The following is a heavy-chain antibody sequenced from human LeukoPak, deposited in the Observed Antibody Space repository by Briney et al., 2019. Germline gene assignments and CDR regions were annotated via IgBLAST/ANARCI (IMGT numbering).Heavy chain of an antibody. Sequence: SATLPLTCTVSGGSISGSNYYWGWIRQPPVKGLEWIGSIHYTGSTYYKPSLKSRVTISVDTSKNQFSLKLNSVTAADTAVYYCARPPGFSTSFWDWGQGTLVTVSS. CDR2: IHYTGST. V-gene: IGHV4-39*01. CDR3: ARPPGFSTSFWD. J-gene: IGHJ4*02. CDR1: GGSISGSNYY. D-gene: IGHD2-2*01.